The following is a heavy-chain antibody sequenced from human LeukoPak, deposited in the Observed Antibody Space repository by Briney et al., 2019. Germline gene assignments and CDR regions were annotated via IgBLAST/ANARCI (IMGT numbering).Heavy chain of an antibody. CDR2: ISSNGGST. D-gene: IGHD6-6*01. CDR1: GFTFSSYA. Sequence: TGGSPRLSCAASGFTFSSYAMHWVRQAPGKGLEYVSAISSNGGSTYYANSVKGRFTISRDNSKNTLFLQMGSLRAEDMAVYYCARGGSIAARPIDYWGQGTLVTVSS. V-gene: IGHV3-64*01. CDR3: ARGGSIAARPIDY. J-gene: IGHJ4*02.